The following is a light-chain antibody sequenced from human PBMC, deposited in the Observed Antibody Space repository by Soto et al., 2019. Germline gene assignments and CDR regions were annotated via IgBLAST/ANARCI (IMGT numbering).Light chain of an antibody. CDR3: EQYEAVVT. J-gene: IGKJ1*01. CDR2: GAS. Sequence: EIVLTQSPGTLSLSPGERATLSCRASQSLTNNYFAWYQQKPGRALRLLIDGASTRATGIPDRFSGSGSGTDFTITSSRLEPEDVAVYYCEQYEAVVTFGQGTKVEI. V-gene: IGKV3-20*01. CDR1: QSLTNNY.